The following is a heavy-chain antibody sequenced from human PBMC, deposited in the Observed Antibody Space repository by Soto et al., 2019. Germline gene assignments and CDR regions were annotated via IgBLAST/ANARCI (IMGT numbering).Heavy chain of an antibody. V-gene: IGHV1-18*01. D-gene: IGHD3-9*01. CDR3: AMVDNYDTPTPQDV. Sequence: QVQLVQSGDEVRKPGSSVKVSCKASGYIFVNYGIAWVRKAPGQGLEWMGWLSPYSGNTHYASKVQGRLTMTTDTSTSTAYMDLWSLTADDTAVYYCAMVDNYDTPTPQDVWGQGTTVTVSS. CDR2: LSPYSGNT. CDR1: GYIFVNYG. J-gene: IGHJ6*02.